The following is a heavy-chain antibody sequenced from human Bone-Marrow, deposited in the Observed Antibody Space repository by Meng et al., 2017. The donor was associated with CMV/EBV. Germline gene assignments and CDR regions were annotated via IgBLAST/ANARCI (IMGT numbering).Heavy chain of an antibody. J-gene: IGHJ6*02. CDR3: ATNPFSRYPYYYYGMDV. Sequence: SVNVSCKASGFTLSSSGVHWVRQARGQRPEWIGWIVVGSGSTNYAQKFQERVTITRDMSTGTAYMELRSLRSEDTAVYYCATNPFSRYPYYYYGMDVWGQGTTVTVSS. CDR2: IVVGSGST. D-gene: IGHD3-22*01. CDR1: GFTLSSSG. V-gene: IGHV1-58*01.